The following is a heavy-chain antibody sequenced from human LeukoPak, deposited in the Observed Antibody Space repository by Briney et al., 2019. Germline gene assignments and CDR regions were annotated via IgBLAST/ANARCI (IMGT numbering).Heavy chain of an antibody. Sequence: GGSLRLSCAAPGFSFTMYGIHWVRQAPAKGLEWVAVISTDGNNEYYANSVKGRFTISRDNSKNTVYLQMTSLRTEDTAVYYCAKDQIGWAPGYVSGPLDQWGQGTLVTVSS. CDR1: GFSFTMYG. D-gene: IGHD6-19*01. CDR2: ISTDGNNE. J-gene: IGHJ4*02. CDR3: AKDQIGWAPGYVSGPLDQ. V-gene: IGHV3-30*18.